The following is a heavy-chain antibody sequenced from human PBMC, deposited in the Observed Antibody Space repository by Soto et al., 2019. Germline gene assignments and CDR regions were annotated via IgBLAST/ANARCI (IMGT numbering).Heavy chain of an antibody. D-gene: IGHD6-19*01. J-gene: IGHJ3*02. CDR1: GFTFSNYD. CDR2: ISETGDTT. CDR3: ATSTIAMTGPNAAAFDI. Sequence: PGGSLRLSCVASGFTFSNYDMTWVRQAPGKGLEWVSSISETGDTTNYVDSVKGRFIISRDNSKNTLSLQMDSLRPDDTSVYFCATSTIAMTGPNAAAFDIWGQGTGVTVAS. V-gene: IGHV3-23*01.